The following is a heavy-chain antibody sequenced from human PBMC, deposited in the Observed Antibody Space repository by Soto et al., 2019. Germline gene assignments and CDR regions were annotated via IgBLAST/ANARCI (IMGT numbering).Heavy chain of an antibody. V-gene: IGHV3-21*01. CDR3: ARMSIVGRRDYYYGMDV. CDR2: IMSSTSYI. J-gene: IGHJ6*02. D-gene: IGHD6-6*01. Sequence: GSLRLSCAASGFTFSYYRVNWVRQAPEKGLEWVSSIMSSTSYIYYADSVKGRFTISRDNAKNSLYLQMNSLRDEDTAVYFCARMSIVGRRDYYYGMDVWGQGTTVTVSS. CDR1: GFTFSYYR.